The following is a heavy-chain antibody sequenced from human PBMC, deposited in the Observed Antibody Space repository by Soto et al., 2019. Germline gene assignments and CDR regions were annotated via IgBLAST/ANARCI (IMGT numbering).Heavy chain of an antibody. CDR2: IYHSGST. CDR1: GGSISSSNW. CDR3: ASLRVAAYNWFDP. D-gene: IGHD2-15*01. J-gene: IGHJ5*02. V-gene: IGHV4-4*02. Sequence: SETLSLTCAVSGGSISSSNWWSWVRQPPGKGLEWIGEIYHSGSTNYNPSLKSRVTISVDKSKNQFSLKLSSVTAADTAVYYCASLRVAAYNWFDPWGQGTLVTVS.